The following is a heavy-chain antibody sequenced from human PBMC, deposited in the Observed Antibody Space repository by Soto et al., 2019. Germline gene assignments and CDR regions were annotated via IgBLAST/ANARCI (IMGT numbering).Heavy chain of an antibody. CDR1: GFSLSTSGVG. Sequence: ESGPTLVNPXQTLTLTCTFSGFSLSTSGVGVGWIRQPPGKALEWLALIYWNDDKRYSPSLKSRLTITKDTSKNQVVLTMTNMDPVDTATYYCANSRRKQLVYDYYYGMDVWGQGTTVTVSS. D-gene: IGHD6-6*01. J-gene: IGHJ6*02. CDR3: ANSRRKQLVYDYYYGMDV. CDR2: IYWNDDK. V-gene: IGHV2-5*01.